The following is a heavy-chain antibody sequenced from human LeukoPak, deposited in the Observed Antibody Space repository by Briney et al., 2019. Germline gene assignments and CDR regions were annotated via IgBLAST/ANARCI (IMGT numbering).Heavy chain of an antibody. CDR1: GGSISSGSYY. J-gene: IGHJ4*02. V-gene: IGHV4-61*02. D-gene: IGHD6-13*01. CDR2: IYTSGST. Sequence: NPSETLSLTCTVSGGSISSGSYYWSWIRQPAGKGLEWIGRIYTSGSTNYNPSLKSRVTISVDTSKNQFSLKLSSVTAADTAVYYCAREIAAAGTVGYDYWGQGTLVTVSS. CDR3: AREIAAAGTVGYDY.